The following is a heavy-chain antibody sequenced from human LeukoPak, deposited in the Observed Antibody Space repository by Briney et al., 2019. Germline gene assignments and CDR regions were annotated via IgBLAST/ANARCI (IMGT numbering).Heavy chain of an antibody. Sequence: PGGSLRLSCAASGFTFSSYAMSWVRQAPGKGLEWVSVIYSGGSTYYADSVKGRFTISRDNSKNTLYLQMNSLRAEDTAVYYCARRVVVPAANLNWFDPWGQGTLVTVSS. V-gene: IGHV3-66*04. CDR2: IYSGGST. D-gene: IGHD2-2*01. CDR1: GFTFSSYA. J-gene: IGHJ5*02. CDR3: ARRVVVPAANLNWFDP.